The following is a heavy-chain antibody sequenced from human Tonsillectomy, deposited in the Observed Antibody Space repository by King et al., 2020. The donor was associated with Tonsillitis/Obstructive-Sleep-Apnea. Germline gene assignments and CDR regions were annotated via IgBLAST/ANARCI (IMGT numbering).Heavy chain of an antibody. CDR1: GYTFSNYG. CDR3: VRDIGFCSGGSCYNENWFDP. V-gene: IGHV1-18*01. D-gene: IGHD2-15*01. Sequence: QLVQSGAEVKKPGASVKVSCKASGYTFSNYGFNWVRQAPGQGLEWMGWVNTYNDDTNYAQKFQGRVSMTTDTSTRTDYMELRSLRSDDTAVYYCVRDIGFCSGGSCYNENWFDPWGQGTLVTVSS. CDR2: VNTYNDDT. J-gene: IGHJ5*02.